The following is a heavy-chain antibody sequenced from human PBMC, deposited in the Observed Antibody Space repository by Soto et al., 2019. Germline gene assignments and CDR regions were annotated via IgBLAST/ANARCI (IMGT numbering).Heavy chain of an antibody. J-gene: IGHJ6*02. CDR3: ARDRFITIFGVVLNKYYYYGMDV. D-gene: IGHD3-3*01. Sequence: RASVKVSCKASGYTFTSYAMHWVRQAPGQRLEWMGWINAGNGNTKYSQKFQGRVTITRDTSASTAYMELSSLRSEDTAVYYCARDRFITIFGVVLNKYYYYGMDVWGQGTTVTVSS. CDR2: INAGNGNT. CDR1: GYTFTSYA. V-gene: IGHV1-3*01.